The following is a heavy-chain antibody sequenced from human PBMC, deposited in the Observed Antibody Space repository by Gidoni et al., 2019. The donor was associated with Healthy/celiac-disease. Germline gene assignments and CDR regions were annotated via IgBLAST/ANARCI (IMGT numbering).Heavy chain of an antibody. Sequence: EVQLVESGGGLVKPGGSLRLSCAASGFTFSSYSMNWVRQAPGKGLEWVSSISSSSSYIYYADSVKGRFTISRDNAKNSLYLQMKSLRAEDTAVYYCARKTNYYDSSGYYSVPAGEIDYWGQGTLVTVSS. V-gene: IGHV3-21*01. J-gene: IGHJ4*02. CDR3: ARKTNYYDSSGYYSVPAGEIDY. D-gene: IGHD3-22*01. CDR1: GFTFSSYS. CDR2: ISSSSSYI.